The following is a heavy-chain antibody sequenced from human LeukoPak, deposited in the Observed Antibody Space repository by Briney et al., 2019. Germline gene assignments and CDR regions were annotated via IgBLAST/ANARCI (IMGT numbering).Heavy chain of an antibody. D-gene: IGHD4-17*01. CDR3: ARGGDYKNDY. Sequence: GGSLRLSCAAAAFTFSSYWMHWVRQTPGKGLVWVSRIHGAGSSISYADSVKGRVTISRDNAKNTLYLQMNNLRAEDTAVYYCARGGDYKNDYWGQGTLVTVSS. J-gene: IGHJ4*02. V-gene: IGHV3-74*01. CDR2: IHGAGSSI. CDR1: AFTFSSYW.